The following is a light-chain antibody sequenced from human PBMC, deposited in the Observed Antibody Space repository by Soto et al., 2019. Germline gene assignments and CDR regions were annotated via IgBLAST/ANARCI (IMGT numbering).Light chain of an antibody. J-gene: IGKJ2*01. Sequence: DIQMTQSPSSLSASVGDRVTITCRASQTISIYLNWYQQKPGKAPKLLIYAASTLQSGVPSRFSGGGSGKDFTLTIHSLQPEDFATYYCQQSHGIPYTFGQGTKLEIK. CDR3: QQSHGIPYT. V-gene: IGKV1-39*01. CDR1: QTISIY. CDR2: AAS.